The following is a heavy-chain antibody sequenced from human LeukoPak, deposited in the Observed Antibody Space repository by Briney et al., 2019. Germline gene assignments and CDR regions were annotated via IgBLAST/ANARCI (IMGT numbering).Heavy chain of an antibody. Sequence: PSETLSLTCTVSGDSISSYYWSWIRQPPGKGLEWIGYIYYSGGNDYNTSLKSRVTISVDTSKNQFALKLRSVTAADTAVYYCARHVTISGPYDASDIWGQGTMVTVS. J-gene: IGHJ3*02. D-gene: IGHD5-24*01. CDR2: IYYSGGN. CDR1: GDSISSYY. CDR3: ARHVTISGPYDASDI. V-gene: IGHV4-59*08.